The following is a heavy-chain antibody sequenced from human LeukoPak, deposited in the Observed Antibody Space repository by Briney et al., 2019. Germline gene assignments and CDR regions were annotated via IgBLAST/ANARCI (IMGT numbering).Heavy chain of an antibody. CDR3: ARFAGYSQDY. J-gene: IGHJ4*02. D-gene: IGHD5-18*01. Sequence: GGSLRLSCAASGFIFSNYAMQWVRQAPGKGLEWVSSISSSSSYIYYADSVKGRFTISRGNAKNSLYLQMNSLRAEDTAVYYCARFAGYSQDYWGQGTLVTVSS. V-gene: IGHV3-21*01. CDR2: ISSSSSYI. CDR1: GFIFSNYA.